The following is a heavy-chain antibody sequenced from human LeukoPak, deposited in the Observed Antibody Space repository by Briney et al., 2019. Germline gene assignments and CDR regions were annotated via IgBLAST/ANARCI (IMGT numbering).Heavy chain of an antibody. CDR2: VNHSGST. CDR1: GGSFSGYY. V-gene: IGHV4-34*01. CDR3: ARVKSWYYDSSGYFDY. J-gene: IGHJ4*02. Sequence: SETLSLTCAVYGGSFSGYYWSWIRQPPGKGLEWIGEVNHSGSTNYNPSLKSRVTISVDTSKNQFSLKLSSVTAADTAVYYCARVKSWYYDSSGYFDYWGQGTLVTVSS. D-gene: IGHD3-22*01.